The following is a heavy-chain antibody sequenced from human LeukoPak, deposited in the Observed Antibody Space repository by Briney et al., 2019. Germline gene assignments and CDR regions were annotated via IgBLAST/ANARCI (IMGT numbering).Heavy chain of an antibody. D-gene: IGHD3-22*01. CDR2: ISSRGGTI. J-gene: IGHJ3*01. CDR1: GFPFNTYE. Sequence: GGSLRLSCAASGFPFNTYEMDWVRQATGKGLEWVAYISSRGGTIYYADSVRGRFTISRDNAKNSLYLQMNSLRAEDTAVYYCAKEFTPDSSGFDVFDVWGTGTMVTVFS. V-gene: IGHV3-48*03. CDR3: AKEFTPDSSGFDVFDV.